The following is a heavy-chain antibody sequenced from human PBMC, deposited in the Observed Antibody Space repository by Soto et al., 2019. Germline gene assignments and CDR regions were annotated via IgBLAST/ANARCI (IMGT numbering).Heavy chain of an antibody. V-gene: IGHV2-5*02. J-gene: IGHJ1*01. CDR2: IYWDDDK. Sequence: QITLKESGPTLVKPTQTLTLTCTFSGFSLSTSGVGVGWIRQPPGKALEWLALIYWDDDKRYSPSLKSRLTTXKXPXXNQVVLTMTHMDPVDTATYYCAHRRSRSLAEYFQHWGQGTLVTVSS. CDR3: AHRRSRSLAEYFQH. CDR1: GFSLSTSGVG. D-gene: IGHD3-10*01.